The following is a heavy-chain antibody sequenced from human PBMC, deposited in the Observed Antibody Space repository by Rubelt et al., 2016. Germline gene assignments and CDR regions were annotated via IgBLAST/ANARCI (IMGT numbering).Heavy chain of an antibody. CDR2: IYYSGST. CDR1: GGSISSSPYS. D-gene: IGHD3-16*01. J-gene: IGHJ4*02. V-gene: IGHV4-39*02. CDR3: AREGLGKASDY. Sequence: QLQLQESGPGLVRPSDTLSLTCTVSGGSISSSPYSWGWIRQPPGKGLEWIGTIYYSGSTYFNPSLGSRVTIFVDTSKSQFSLKLISVTAADTAVYYCAREGLGKASDYWGQGTLVTVSS.